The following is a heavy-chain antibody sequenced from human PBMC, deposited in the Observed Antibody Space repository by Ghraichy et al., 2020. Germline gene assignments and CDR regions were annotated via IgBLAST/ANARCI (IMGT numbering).Heavy chain of an antibody. CDR2: IYPGDSDT. J-gene: IGHJ5*02. CDR1: GYSFTSYW. V-gene: IGHV5-51*01. Sequence: GESLNISCKGSGYSFTSYWIGWVRQMPGKGLEWMGIIYPGDSDTRYSPSFQGQVTISADKSISTAYLQWSSLKASDTAMYYCARARYLTPEMIWFDPWGQGTLVTVSS. CDR3: ARARYLTPEMIWFDP. D-gene: IGHD3-22*01.